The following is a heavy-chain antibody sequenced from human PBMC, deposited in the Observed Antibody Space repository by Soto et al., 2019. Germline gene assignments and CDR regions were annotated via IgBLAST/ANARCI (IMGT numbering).Heavy chain of an antibody. V-gene: IGHV3-23*01. J-gene: IGHJ3*02. CDR3: VKESLDRRTFDI. Sequence: EVQLLESGGGLVQPGGSLRLSCAASGFTFRSFAMTWVRQTPGKGLKWVSTIDGGGGTTYYSDSVKGRFAISRDNSKNTVYLQMHNLRAEETAVYYCVKESLDRRTFDIWGQGTMVTVSS. CDR1: GFTFRSFA. D-gene: IGHD1-1*01. CDR2: IDGGGGTT.